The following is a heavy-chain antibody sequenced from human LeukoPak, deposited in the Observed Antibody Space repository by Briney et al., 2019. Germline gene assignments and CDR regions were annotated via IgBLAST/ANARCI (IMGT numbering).Heavy chain of an antibody. CDR1: NASISSNTYY. CDR3: AKDGMRLWFGELPHHYYYMDV. CDR2: ISGSGEST. D-gene: IGHD3-10*01. Sequence: PSETLSLTCTVSNASISSNTYYRAWIRQPPGKGLEWVSAISGSGESTDYADSVKGRFTISRDNSKNTLYLQMNSLRAEDTAVYYCAKDGMRLWFGELPHHYYYMDVWGKGTTVTISS. J-gene: IGHJ6*03. V-gene: IGHV3-23*01.